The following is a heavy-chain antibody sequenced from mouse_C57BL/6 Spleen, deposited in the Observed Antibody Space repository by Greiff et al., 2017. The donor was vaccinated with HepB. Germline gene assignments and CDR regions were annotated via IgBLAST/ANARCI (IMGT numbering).Heavy chain of an antibody. CDR3: TRDKTRYWYFDV. J-gene: IGHJ1*03. V-gene: IGHV5-9-1*02. Sequence: DVKLEESGEGLVKPGGSLKLSCAASGFTFSSYAMSWVRQTPEKRLEWVAYISSGGDYIYYADTVKGRFTISRDNARNTLYLQMSSLKSEDTAMYYCTRDKTRYWYFDVWGTGTTVTVSS. CDR1: GFTFSSYA. CDR2: ISSGGDYI.